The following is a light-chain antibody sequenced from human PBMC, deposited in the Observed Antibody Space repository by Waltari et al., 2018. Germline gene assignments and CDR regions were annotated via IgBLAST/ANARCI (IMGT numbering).Light chain of an antibody. CDR1: QSISDY. Sequence: DIQMTQSPASLSASVGDRVTITCRPSQSISDYLNWYQQKPGKVPKLLIYAASSLQSGVPSRFSGSGSETHFTLTISSMQPEDFATYFCQQSFNAPYTFGQGTKVEIK. CDR2: AAS. CDR3: QQSFNAPYT. J-gene: IGKJ2*01. V-gene: IGKV1-39*01.